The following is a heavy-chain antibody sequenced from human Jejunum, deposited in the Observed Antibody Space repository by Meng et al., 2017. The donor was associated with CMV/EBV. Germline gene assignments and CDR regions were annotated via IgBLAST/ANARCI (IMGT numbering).Heavy chain of an antibody. CDR1: EYTFNDYY. CDR3: AKDGGSFLDYYFDY. J-gene: IGHJ4*02. CDR2: INPYTGDT. D-gene: IGHD3-16*01. V-gene: IGHV1-2*02. Sequence: SEYTFNDYYIPWVRQAPGQGLKWMGYINPYTGDTNYPQEFQGRVTMTRDTSTNTAYMELTRLRSDDTALYYCAKDGGSFLDYYFDYWGQGTLVTVSS.